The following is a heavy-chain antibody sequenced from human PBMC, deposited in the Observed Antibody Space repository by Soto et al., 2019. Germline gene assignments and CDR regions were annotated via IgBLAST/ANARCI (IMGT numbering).Heavy chain of an antibody. J-gene: IGHJ4*02. CDR3: AIDRLCRLPPSHAGIDY. D-gene: IGHD2-21*02. CDR1: GGTFSSYT. CDR2: IIPILGIA. Sequence: QVQLVQSGAEVKKPGSSVKVSCKASGGTFSSYTISWVRQAPGQGLEWMGRIIPILGIANYAQKFKGRVTMTANKTTCTAYMKLRSLRSEDTAVYYCAIDRLCRLPPSHAGIDYWGQGTMVTVSS. V-gene: IGHV1-69*08.